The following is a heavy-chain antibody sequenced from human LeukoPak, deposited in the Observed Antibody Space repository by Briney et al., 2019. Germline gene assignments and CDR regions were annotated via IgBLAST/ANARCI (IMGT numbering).Heavy chain of an antibody. CDR1: GDSISCSSYY. CDR2: IYYSGTT. CDR3: ARRASGSYSF. J-gene: IGHJ4*02. Sequence: SETLSLTCTVSGDSISCSSYYWGWIRQPPGKGLEWIGTIYYSGTTYYNPSLESRVTISVDTSKNQFSLKLSSVTAADTAVYYCARRASGSYSFWGQGTLVTVSS. D-gene: IGHD1-26*01. V-gene: IGHV4-39*01.